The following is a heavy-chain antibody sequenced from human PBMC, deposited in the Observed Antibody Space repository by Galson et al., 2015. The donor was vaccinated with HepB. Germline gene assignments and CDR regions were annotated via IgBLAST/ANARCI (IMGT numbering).Heavy chain of an antibody. J-gene: IGHJ4*02. D-gene: IGHD2-2*01. V-gene: IGHV3-23*01. CDR3: AKDLTYMLIVVVPAAFDY. Sequence: SLRLSCAASGFTFSSYAMSWVRQAPGKGLEWVSAISGSGGSTYYADSVKGRFTISRDNSKNTLYLQMNSLRAEDTAVYYCAKDLTYMLIVVVPAAFDYWGQGTLVTVSS. CDR2: ISGSGGST. CDR1: GFTFSSYA.